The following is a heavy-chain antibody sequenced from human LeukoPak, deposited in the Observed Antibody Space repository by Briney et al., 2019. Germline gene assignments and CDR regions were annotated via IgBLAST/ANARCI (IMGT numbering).Heavy chain of an antibody. Sequence: PGGSLRLSCAASGFTFGSYAMSWVRQAPGKGLEWVSAILASGGNTYNADSVKGRFTISRDNPKNTLFLQINSLRGADTAVYYCAKYSGEYYLYRYMHVWGKGTTVTVSS. CDR2: ILASGGNT. CDR3: AKYSGEYYLYRYMHV. D-gene: IGHD1-26*01. V-gene: IGHV3-23*01. J-gene: IGHJ6*03. CDR1: GFTFGSYA.